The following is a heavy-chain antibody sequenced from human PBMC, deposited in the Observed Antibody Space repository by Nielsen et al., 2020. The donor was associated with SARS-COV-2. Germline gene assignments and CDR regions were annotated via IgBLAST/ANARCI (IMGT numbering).Heavy chain of an antibody. D-gene: IGHD1-1*01. Sequence: GGSLRLSCAASGLTFSSYAMSRVRQAPGKGLEWFSAISGSGGSTYYADSVKGRFTISRDNSKNKLYLQMNSLRAEDTAVYYCAKDLVGDNWNDDYYCMDVWGQGTTVTVSS. CDR3: AKDLVGDNWNDDYYCMDV. CDR2: ISGSGGST. J-gene: IGHJ6*02. V-gene: IGHV3-23*01. CDR1: GLTFSSYA.